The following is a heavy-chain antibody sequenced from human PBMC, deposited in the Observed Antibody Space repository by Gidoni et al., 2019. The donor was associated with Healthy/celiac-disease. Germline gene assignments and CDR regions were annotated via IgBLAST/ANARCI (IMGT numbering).Heavy chain of an antibody. CDR3: ARAGPYCSGGSCLPTTDWFDP. V-gene: IGHV4-39*01. J-gene: IGHJ5*02. D-gene: IGHD2-15*01. CDR2: IYCSGST. CDR1: GGSLSSRSYS. Sequence: QLQLQESGPGLVKPSETLSLTCTVPGGSLSSRSYSWGWIRQPPGKGLEWIGSIYCSGSTYYNPSLKRRVTISVETAKNQFSRKLSSVTAADTAVYYCARAGPYCSGGSCLPTTDWFDPWGQGTLVTVSS.